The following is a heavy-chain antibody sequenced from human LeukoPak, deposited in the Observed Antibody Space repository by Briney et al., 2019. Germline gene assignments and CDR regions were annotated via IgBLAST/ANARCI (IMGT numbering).Heavy chain of an antibody. J-gene: IGHJ6*03. Sequence: GGSLRLSCAAAGFTFTDYSMNWVRQAPGKGLEWVSYISSSSSTIYYADSVKGRFTISRDNAKNSLYLQMNSLRAEDTAVYYCARRSYCSSTSCPRDYYYYMDVWGKGTTVTVSS. CDR3: ARRSYCSSTSCPRDYYYYMDV. D-gene: IGHD2-2*01. CDR1: GFTFTDYS. V-gene: IGHV3-48*01. CDR2: ISSSSSTI.